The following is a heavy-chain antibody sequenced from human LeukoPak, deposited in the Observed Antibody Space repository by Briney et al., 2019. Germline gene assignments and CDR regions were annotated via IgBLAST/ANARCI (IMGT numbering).Heavy chain of an antibody. V-gene: IGHV4-39*01. D-gene: IGHD3-16*01. CDR2: IYYSGST. J-gene: IGHJ4*02. CDR1: GGSISSSSYY. CDR3: ARLWTYDYVWGGYEGVLFDY. Sequence: TSETLSLTCTVSGGSISSSSYYWGWIRQPPGKGLEWIGSIYYSGSTYYNPSLKSRVTISVDTSKNQFSLKLSSVTAADTAVYYCARLWTYDYVWGGYEGVLFDYWGQGTLVTVSS.